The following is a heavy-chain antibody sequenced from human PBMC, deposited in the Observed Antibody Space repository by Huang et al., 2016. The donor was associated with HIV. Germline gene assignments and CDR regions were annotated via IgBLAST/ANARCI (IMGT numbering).Heavy chain of an antibody. V-gene: IGHV5-51*01. D-gene: IGHD2-2*01. J-gene: IGHJ3*02. Sequence: EVQLVQSGAVVKKPGESLKISCKGSGYTFNGYWIGWVRQMPGEGLEWMGIIYPVDSETTYSPSFQGQGTISADKAISTAYLQGSGLKASDTAMYYCARQGVGDFVVEPTGLGAFDIWGQGTMVTVSS. CDR2: IYPVDSET. CDR3: ARQGVGDFVVEPTGLGAFDI. CDR1: GYTFNGYW.